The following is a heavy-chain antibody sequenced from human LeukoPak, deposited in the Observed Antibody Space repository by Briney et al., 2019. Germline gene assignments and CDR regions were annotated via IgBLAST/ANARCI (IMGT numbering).Heavy chain of an antibody. CDR2: ISYDGSNK. D-gene: IGHD3-9*01. V-gene: IGHV3-30*04. CDR1: GFTFSSYA. J-gene: IGHJ4*02. CDR3: AKDRGYDILTGYYFDY. Sequence: GGSLRLSCAASGFTFSSYAMHWVRQAPGKGLEWVAVISYDGSNKYYADSVKGRFTISRDNSKNTLYLQMNSLRAEDTAVYYCAKDRGYDILTGYYFDYWGQGTLVTVSS.